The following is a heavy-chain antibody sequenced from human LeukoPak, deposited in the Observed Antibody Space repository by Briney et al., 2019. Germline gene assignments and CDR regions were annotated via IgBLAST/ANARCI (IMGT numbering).Heavy chain of an antibody. CDR2: IYPGDSDT. J-gene: IGHJ4*02. CDR3: ARHYYASGSYYNDY. V-gene: IGHV5-51*01. CDR1: GYSFSSYW. Sequence: GESLKISCKGSGYSFSSYWIGWVRQMPGKGLEWMGIIYPGDSDTRYSPSFQGQVAISADKSISTAYLQWSSLKAPDTAMYYCARHYYASGSYYNDYWGQGTLVTVSS. D-gene: IGHD3-10*01.